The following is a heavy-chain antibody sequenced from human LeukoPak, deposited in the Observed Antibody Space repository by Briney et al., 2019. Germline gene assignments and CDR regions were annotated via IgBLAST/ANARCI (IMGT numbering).Heavy chain of an antibody. D-gene: IGHD3-9*01. J-gene: IGHJ4*02. Sequence: GGSLRLSCAASGFTFSSYGMHWVRQAPGKGLEWVAVISYDGSNKYYADSVKGRFTISRDNSKNTLYLQMNSLRAEGTAVYYCAKDVYDILAGYTGGPDYWGQGTLVTVSS. CDR3: AKDVYDILAGYTGGPDY. CDR1: GFTFSSYG. V-gene: IGHV3-30*18. CDR2: ISYDGSNK.